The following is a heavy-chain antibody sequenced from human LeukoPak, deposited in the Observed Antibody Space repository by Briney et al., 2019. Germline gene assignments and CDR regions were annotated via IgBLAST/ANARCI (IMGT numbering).Heavy chain of an antibody. Sequence: LTCAVYGGSFSGYYWSWIRQPPGKGLEWVSSISSSSSYIYYADSVKGRFTISRDNAKNSLYLQMNSLRAEDTAVYYCARDTYDSSGYYNYYYYGMDVWGQGTTVTVSS. CDR1: GGSFSGYY. CDR2: ISSSSSYI. V-gene: IGHV3-11*06. CDR3: ARDTYDSSGYYNYYYYGMDV. D-gene: IGHD3-22*01. J-gene: IGHJ6*02.